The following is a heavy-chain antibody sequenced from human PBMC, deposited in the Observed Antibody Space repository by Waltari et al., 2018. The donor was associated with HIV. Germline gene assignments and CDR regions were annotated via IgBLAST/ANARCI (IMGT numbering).Heavy chain of an antibody. D-gene: IGHD1-26*01. CDR2: INPNSGGT. Sequence: QVQLVQSGAEVKKPGASVKVSCKASGYTFTGYYMHWVRQAPGQGIEWMGWINPNSGGTNYAQKFHGRVTMTRDTSISTSYMERSRLGSDDTAVYYCAGRGGSGSLYNWFDPWCQGTLVTVSS. CDR1: GYTFTGYY. V-gene: IGHV1-2*02. J-gene: IGHJ5*02. CDR3: AGRGGSGSLYNWFDP.